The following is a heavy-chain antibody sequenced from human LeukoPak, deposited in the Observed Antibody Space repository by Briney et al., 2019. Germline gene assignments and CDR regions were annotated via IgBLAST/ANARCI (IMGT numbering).Heavy chain of an antibody. V-gene: IGHV4-4*09. Sequence: PSETLSLTCTVSGGSISRYYWSWIRQPLGKGLEWIGYIYTSGSTNYNPSLKSRVTISVDTSKNQFSLKLSSVTAADTAVYYCARIYGAPYYYHYMDVWGKGTTVTVSS. J-gene: IGHJ6*03. CDR1: GGSISRYY. D-gene: IGHD1-26*01. CDR3: ARIYGAPYYYHYMDV. CDR2: IYTSGST.